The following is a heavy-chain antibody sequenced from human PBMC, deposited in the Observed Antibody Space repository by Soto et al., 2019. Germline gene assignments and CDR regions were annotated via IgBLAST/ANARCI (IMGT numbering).Heavy chain of an antibody. CDR3: AKDLGYTSSWYYALHI. CDR2: ISGSGGTT. V-gene: IGHV3-23*01. Sequence: EVQLLESGGGLVQPGGSLRLSCVGSGFTFSSYAIHWVRQAPGQGLEWVSGISGSGGTTFYADSVKGRFTISRDNSKNTLFLEVNSLKAVDSAAYYCAKDLGYTSSWYYALHIWGQGTMVTVS. J-gene: IGHJ3*02. CDR1: GFTFSSYA. D-gene: IGHD6-13*01.